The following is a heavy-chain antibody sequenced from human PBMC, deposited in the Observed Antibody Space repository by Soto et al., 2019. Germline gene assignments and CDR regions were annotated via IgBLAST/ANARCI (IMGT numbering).Heavy chain of an antibody. J-gene: IGHJ4*02. CDR3: ARVTTLAFDY. CDR1: GFTFSTYA. D-gene: IGHD3-22*01. CDR2: ISGSGDST. Sequence: PGGSLRLSCAASGFTFSTYAMNWVRQAPGKGLEWVSGISGSGDSTYYADSVKGRFTVSRDNSKNTLYLQMNSLRAEDTAVYYCARVTTLAFDYWGQGTLVTVSS. V-gene: IGHV3-23*01.